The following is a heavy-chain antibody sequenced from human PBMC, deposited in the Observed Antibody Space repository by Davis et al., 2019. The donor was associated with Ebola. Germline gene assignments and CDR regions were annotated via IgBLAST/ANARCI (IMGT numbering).Heavy chain of an antibody. J-gene: IGHJ6*02. CDR2: IIPILGIA. V-gene: IGHV1-69*02. Sequence: SVKVSCKASAGTFSSYTISWVRQAPGQGLEWMGRIIPILGIANYAQKFQGRVTITADKSTSTAYMELRSLTSADTAIYYCAKEAMDVWGQGTTVTVSS. CDR3: AKEAMDV. CDR1: AGTFSSYT.